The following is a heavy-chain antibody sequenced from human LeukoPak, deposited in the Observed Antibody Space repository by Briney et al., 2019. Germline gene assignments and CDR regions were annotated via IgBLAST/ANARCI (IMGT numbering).Heavy chain of an antibody. CDR1: GGSISSYY. V-gene: IGHV4-59*01. CDR3: ARDVRGDYGDYTLRDRAFDI. Sequence: ASETLSLTCTVSGGSISSYYWSWIRQSPGKGLEWIGYIYYSGSTNYNPSLKSRVTISVDTSKNQFSLKLSSVTAADTAVYYCARDVRGDYGDYTLRDRAFDIWGQGTMVTVSS. J-gene: IGHJ3*02. D-gene: IGHD4-17*01. CDR2: IYYSGST.